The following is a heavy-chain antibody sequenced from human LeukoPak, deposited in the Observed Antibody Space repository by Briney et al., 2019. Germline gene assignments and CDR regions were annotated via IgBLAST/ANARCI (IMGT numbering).Heavy chain of an antibody. CDR3: ARGDSSSFDY. J-gene: IGHJ4*02. CDR1: GFTFSSYW. CDR2: IKSDGST. V-gene: IGHV3-74*01. Sequence: GGSLRLSCEASGFTFSSYWMHWVRQTPGKGLMWVARIKSDGSTIYADSVQGRFTISRDNAKNTLYLQMNSLRAEDTAVYYCARGDSSSFDYWGQGTLVAVSS. D-gene: IGHD5-18*01.